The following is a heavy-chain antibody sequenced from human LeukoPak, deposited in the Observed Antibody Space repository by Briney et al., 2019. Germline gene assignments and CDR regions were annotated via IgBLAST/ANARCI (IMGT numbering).Heavy chain of an antibody. CDR3: ARGDGSGREY. CDR1: GGSFSDYY. J-gene: IGHJ4*02. CDR2: INHSGST. Sequence: SETLSLTCAVYGGSFSDYYWSWIRQPPGKGLEWIGEINHSGSTNYNPPLKSRVTISVDTSKNQFSLKLSSVTAADTAVYYCARGDGSGREYWGQGTLVTVSS. V-gene: IGHV4-34*01. D-gene: IGHD6-19*01.